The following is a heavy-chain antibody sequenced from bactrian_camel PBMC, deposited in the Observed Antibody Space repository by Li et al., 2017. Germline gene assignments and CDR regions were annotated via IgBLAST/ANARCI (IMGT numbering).Heavy chain of an antibody. D-gene: IGHD1*01. CDR2: ISSGGRTT. V-gene: IGHV3-3*01. CDR1: GKAYSYG. J-gene: IGHJ4*01. Sequence: HVQLVESGGGSVQVGGSLRLTCTFSGKAYSYGLAWFRQAPGKEREGIAAISSGGRTTIYDDSIKGRSTISTDSAKQTVFLQMRSLKPEDTGMYYCAAEIPVRSAGGYCQPDFGVLGQGTQVTVS.